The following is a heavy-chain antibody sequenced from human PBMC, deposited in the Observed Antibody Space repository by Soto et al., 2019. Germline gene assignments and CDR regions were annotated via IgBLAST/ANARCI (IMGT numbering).Heavy chain of an antibody. Sequence: PGGSLRLSCTASGFTFGDYAMSWVRQAPGKGLEWVGFIRSKAYGGTTEYAASVKGRFTISRDDSKSIAYLQMNSLKTEDKAVYYCTRTLFITPISLWGQGTLVTVSS. CDR3: TRTLFITPISL. CDR2: IRSKAYGGTT. CDR1: GFTFGDYA. V-gene: IGHV3-49*04. D-gene: IGHD3-22*01. J-gene: IGHJ4*02.